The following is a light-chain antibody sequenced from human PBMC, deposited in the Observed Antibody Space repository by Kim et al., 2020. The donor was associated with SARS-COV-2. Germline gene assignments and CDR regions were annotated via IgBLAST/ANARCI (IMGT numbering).Light chain of an antibody. CDR3: QQYNNWPPFMYT. CDR1: QSVSSN. CDR2: GAS. Sequence: PGERDTLSCRASQSVSSNLAWYQQTPGQAPRLLIYGASTRATGIPARFSGSGSGTEFTLTISSLQSEDFAVYYCQQYNNWPPFMYTFGQGTKLEI. V-gene: IGKV3-15*01. J-gene: IGKJ2*01.